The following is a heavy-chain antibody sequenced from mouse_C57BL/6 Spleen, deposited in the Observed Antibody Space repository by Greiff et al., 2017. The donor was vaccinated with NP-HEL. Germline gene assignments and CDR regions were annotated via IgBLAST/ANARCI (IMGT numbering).Heavy chain of an antibody. D-gene: IGHD1-1*01. V-gene: IGHV5-4*01. CDR2: ISDGGSYT. CDR1: GFTFSSYA. Sequence: EVKLMVSGGGLVKPGGSLKLSCAASGFTFSSYAMSWVRQTPEKRLEWVATISDGGSYTYYPDNVKGRFTISRDNAKNNLYLQMSHLKSEDTAMYYCARERDYYGSSYFDYWGQGTTLTVSS. CDR3: ARERDYYGSSYFDY. J-gene: IGHJ2*01.